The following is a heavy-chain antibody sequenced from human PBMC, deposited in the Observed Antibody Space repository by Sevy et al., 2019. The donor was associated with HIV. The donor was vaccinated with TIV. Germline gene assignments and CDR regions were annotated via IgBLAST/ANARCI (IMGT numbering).Heavy chain of an antibody. J-gene: IGHJ4*02. CDR1: GGSISSSSYY. CDR3: ASQGGITMIVVVYFDY. D-gene: IGHD3-22*01. V-gene: IGHV4-39*01. Sequence: SETLSLTCTVSGGSISSSSYYWGWIRQPPGKGLEWIGSMYYSGSTYYNPSLKSRVTISVDTSKNQFSLKLSSVTAADTAVYYCASQGGITMIVVVYFDYWGQGTLVTVSS. CDR2: MYYSGST.